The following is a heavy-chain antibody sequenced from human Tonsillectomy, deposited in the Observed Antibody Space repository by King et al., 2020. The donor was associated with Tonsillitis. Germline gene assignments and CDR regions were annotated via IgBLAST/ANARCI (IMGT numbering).Heavy chain of an antibody. V-gene: IGHV3-21*01. D-gene: IGHD2-2*01. CDR3: ARDCGSSTSCYPYYYYGMDV. Sequence: VQLVESGGGLVKPGGSLRLSCAASGFTFSSYSMNWVRQAPGKGLEWVSSISSSSSYIYYADSVKGRFTISRDNAKNSLYLQMNSLRAEDTDVYYCARDCGSSTSCYPYYYYGMDVWGQGTTVTVSS. CDR2: ISSSSSYI. J-gene: IGHJ6*02. CDR1: GFTFSSYS.